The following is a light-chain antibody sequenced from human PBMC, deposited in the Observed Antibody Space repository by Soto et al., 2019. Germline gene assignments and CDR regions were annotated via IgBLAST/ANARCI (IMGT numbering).Light chain of an antibody. Sequence: EIVLTQSPGTLSLSPGERATLSCRASQSVSSSYLAWYQRKPGQAPRLLIYGASSRATGIPDRFSGSGSGTDFTLTVSRLEPEDFAVYYCQQYGSSPRTFGGGTKVDI. J-gene: IGKJ4*01. CDR3: QQYGSSPRT. CDR1: QSVSSSY. CDR2: GAS. V-gene: IGKV3-20*01.